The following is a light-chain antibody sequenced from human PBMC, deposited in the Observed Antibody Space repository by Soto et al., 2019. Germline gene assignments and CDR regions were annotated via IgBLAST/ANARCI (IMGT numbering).Light chain of an antibody. Sequence: EIQMTQSPSSLSASVGDRVTLTCRASQGIRNDLGWYQQRQGKAPARLIWGASSLDGGVPSRCSSSASGAEFSLTISSLQPEDFASYCCLQYGSFPFSVGPGTKVDIK. CDR2: GAS. CDR3: LQYGSFPFS. J-gene: IGKJ3*01. CDR1: QGIRND. V-gene: IGKV1-17*01.